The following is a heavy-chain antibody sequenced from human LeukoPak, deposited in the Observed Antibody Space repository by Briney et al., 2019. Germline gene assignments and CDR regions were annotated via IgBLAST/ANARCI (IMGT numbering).Heavy chain of an antibody. CDR3: ARSDTGSSGWYGHYFDY. CDR1: GGSISSSSYY. V-gene: IGHV4-39*07. Sequence: SETLSLTCTVSGGSISSSSYYWSWIRQPPGKGLEWIGEINHSGSTNYNPSLKSRVTISVDTSKNQFSLKLSSVTAADTAVYYCARSDTGSSGWYGHYFDYWGQGTLVTVSS. D-gene: IGHD6-19*01. J-gene: IGHJ4*02. CDR2: INHSGST.